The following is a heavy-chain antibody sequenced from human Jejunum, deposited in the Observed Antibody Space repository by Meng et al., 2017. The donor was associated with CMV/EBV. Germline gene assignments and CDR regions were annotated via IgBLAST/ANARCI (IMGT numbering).Heavy chain of an antibody. J-gene: IGHJ5*02. Sequence: QITLKESGPTLVKPTQTLTLTCTFSGFSLSTSEVGVGWFRQPPGKALEWLAVIYWDDDKRYSPSLKSRLTITKDTSKNQVVLTLTNMDPVDTATYYCALFTRSWFDPWGQGTLVTVSS. D-gene: IGHD2-2*01. V-gene: IGHV2-5*02. CDR3: ALFTRSWFDP. CDR1: GFSLSTSEVG. CDR2: IYWDDDK.